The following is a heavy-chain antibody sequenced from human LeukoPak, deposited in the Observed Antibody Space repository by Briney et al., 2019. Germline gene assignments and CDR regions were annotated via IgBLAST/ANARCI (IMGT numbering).Heavy chain of an antibody. Sequence: ASVKVSCKASGYTFTGYYMHWVRQAPGQRLEWMGWINAGNGNTKYSQEFQGRVTITRDTSAGTAYMELSSLRSEDMAVYYCARELHYDILTGSTALGYWGQGTLVTVSS. V-gene: IGHV1-3*03. J-gene: IGHJ4*02. D-gene: IGHD3-9*01. CDR2: INAGNGNT. CDR3: ARELHYDILTGSTALGY. CDR1: GYTFTGYY.